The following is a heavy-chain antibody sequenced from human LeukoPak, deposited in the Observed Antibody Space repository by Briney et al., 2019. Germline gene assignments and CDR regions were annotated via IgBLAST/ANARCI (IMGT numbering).Heavy chain of an antibody. D-gene: IGHD6-13*01. Sequence: GGSLRLSCAASGFTFIDYFMSWARQAPGKGRKWLSYISGRGNYVDYAESLKGRITISRDNAKNSLYLQMNSLRAEDTAVYYCARSGIGATEIDYWGQGTLVTVSS. CDR2: ISGRGNYV. CDR3: ARSGIGATEIDY. V-gene: IGHV3-11*06. J-gene: IGHJ4*02. CDR1: GFTFIDYF.